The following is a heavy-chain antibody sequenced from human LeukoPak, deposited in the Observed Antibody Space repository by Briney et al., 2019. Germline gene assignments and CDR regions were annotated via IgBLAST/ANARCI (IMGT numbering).Heavy chain of an antibody. CDR1: GFTFNNYA. J-gene: IGHJ4*02. CDR2: IGAGGTCT. D-gene: IGHD6-19*01. CDR3: ARVFSGWYFYFDN. V-gene: IGHV3-23*01. Sequence: GGSLRLSCAASGFTFNNYAMNWVRQAPGEGLQWVSGIGAGGTCTYYADSVKGRFTISRDNAKNTLYLQMNSLRAEDTAVYYCARVFSGWYFYFDNWGQGTLVTVSS.